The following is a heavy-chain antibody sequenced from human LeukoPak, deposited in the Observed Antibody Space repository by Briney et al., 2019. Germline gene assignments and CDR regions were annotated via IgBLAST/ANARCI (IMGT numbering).Heavy chain of an antibody. CDR1: GGSISSSSYY. V-gene: IGHV4-39*07. Sequence: SETLSLTCTVSGGSISSSSYYWGWIRQPPGKGLEWIGSIYYSGSTYYNPSLKSRVTISVDTSKNQFSLKLSSVTAADTAVYYCAREGPYYYGSGSYYPSDYWGQGTLVTVSS. J-gene: IGHJ4*02. CDR3: AREGPYYYGSGSYYPSDY. D-gene: IGHD3-10*01. CDR2: IYYSGST.